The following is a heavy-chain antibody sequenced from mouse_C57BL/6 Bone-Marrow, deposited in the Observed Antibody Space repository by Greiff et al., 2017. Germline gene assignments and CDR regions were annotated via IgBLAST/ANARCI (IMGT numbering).Heavy chain of an antibody. CDR3: ARWRDGPCDY. D-gene: IGHD2-3*01. CDR1: GFTFTDYY. Sequence: EVQLVESGGGLVQPGGSLSLSCAASGFTFTDYYMSWVRQPPGKALEWLGFIRNKANGYTTEYSASVKGRFTISRDNSQSILYLQMRALRAEDSATYYCARWRDGPCDYGGQGTTLTVSS. J-gene: IGHJ2*01. CDR2: IRNKANGYTT. V-gene: IGHV7-3*01.